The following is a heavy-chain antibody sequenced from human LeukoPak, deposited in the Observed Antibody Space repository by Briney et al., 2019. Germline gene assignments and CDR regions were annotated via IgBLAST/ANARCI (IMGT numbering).Heavy chain of an antibody. J-gene: IGHJ5*02. CDR3: AKWELTTVATGCFDP. CDR2: ISGIGGST. V-gene: IGHV3-23*01. Sequence: GGPLRLSCAASGFTFSSYAMSWVRQPPGKGPEWVSAISGIGGSTYYADTVMSRFTNSRDNSKFTLYLQMNSLSAEDTAVYYCAKWELTTVATGCFDPWGQGTLVTVSS. CDR1: GFTFSSYA. D-gene: IGHD4-17*01.